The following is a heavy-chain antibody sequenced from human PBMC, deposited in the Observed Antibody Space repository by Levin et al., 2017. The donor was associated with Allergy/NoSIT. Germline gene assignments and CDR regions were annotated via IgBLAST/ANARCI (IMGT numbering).Heavy chain of an antibody. CDR2: ISYDGSNK. Sequence: GESLKISCAASGFTFSSYGMHWVRQAPGKGLEWVAVISYDGSNKYYADSVKGRFTISRDNSKNTLYLQMNSLRAEDTAVYYCAKIPGSSWFMFDYWGQGTLVTVSS. J-gene: IGHJ4*02. D-gene: IGHD6-13*01. CDR1: GFTFSSYG. V-gene: IGHV3-30*18. CDR3: AKIPGSSWFMFDY.